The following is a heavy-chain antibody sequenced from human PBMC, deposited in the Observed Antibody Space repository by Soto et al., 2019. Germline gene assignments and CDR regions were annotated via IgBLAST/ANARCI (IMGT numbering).Heavy chain of an antibody. CDR3: ARRVVPAAIGY. D-gene: IGHD2-2*01. Sequence: QVQLQQWGAGLLKPSETLSLTCAVYGASLGGYYWTWVRQPPGKGLEWIGEINHSGSTSYNPSLMSRVTMSIHTSKSQFSLKLNSVTAADTAVYYCARRVVPAAIGYWGQGMLVTVSS. V-gene: IGHV4-34*02. CDR2: INHSGST. CDR1: GASLGGYY. J-gene: IGHJ1*01.